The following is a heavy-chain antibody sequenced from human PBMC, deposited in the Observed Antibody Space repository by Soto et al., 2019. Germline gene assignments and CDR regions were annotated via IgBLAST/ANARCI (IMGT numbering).Heavy chain of an antibody. CDR1: GYSFTSYW. D-gene: IGHD5-18*01. J-gene: IGHJ6*02. CDR2: INPSDSYT. CDR3: AKPSNTATYAMDV. V-gene: IGHV5-10-1*01. Sequence: GESLQISCKVSGYSFTSYWITWVREMPGKGLEWMGKINPSDSYTNYGPSFQGHVTISADKSISTAYLQWSSLKASDTAMYYCAKPSNTATYAMDVWGQGTTVTVSS.